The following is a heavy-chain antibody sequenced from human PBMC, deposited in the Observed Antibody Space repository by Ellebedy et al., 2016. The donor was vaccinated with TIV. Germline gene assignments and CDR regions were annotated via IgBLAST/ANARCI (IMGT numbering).Heavy chain of an antibody. V-gene: IGHV1-3*01. CDR1: GFAFSDYS. D-gene: IGHD3-10*01. J-gene: IGHJ4*02. CDR2: IDAGNGNT. Sequence: ASVKVSCKASGFAFSDYSIHWVRQAPGQRLEWMGSIDAGNGNTKYSQKFQGRVTITRDTFASTAYMELSSLRPEDTAVYYCARGLGSGTYYSFDYWGQGTLVTVSS. CDR3: ARGLGSGTYYSFDY.